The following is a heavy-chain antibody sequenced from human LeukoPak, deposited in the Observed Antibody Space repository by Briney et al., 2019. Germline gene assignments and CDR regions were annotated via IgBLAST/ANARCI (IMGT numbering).Heavy chain of an antibody. D-gene: IGHD3-10*01. CDR1: GXTFSSYA. V-gene: IGHV3-23*01. CDR2: LSSSGEST. J-gene: IGHJ5*02. Sequence: GGSLRLSCAGSGXTFSSYAMSWVRQAPGKGLEWVSGLSSSGESTYYADSVKGRFTISRDNAKNSLYLEMNSLRAEDTALYYCARDYYDSGSYGWFDPWGHGTLVTVSS. CDR3: ARDYYDSGSYGWFDP.